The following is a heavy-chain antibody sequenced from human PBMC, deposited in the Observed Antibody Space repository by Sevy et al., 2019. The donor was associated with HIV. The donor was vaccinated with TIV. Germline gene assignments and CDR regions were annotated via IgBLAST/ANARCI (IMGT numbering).Heavy chain of an antibody. CDR2: IKQDGSEK. V-gene: IGHV3-7*03. Sequence: GGSLRLSCAASGFTFSSYWMSWVRQAPGKGLEWVANIKQDGSEKYYVDSVKGRFTISRDNAKNSLYLQMNSLRAEDTAVYYCARAGRETTLYYHYYYYMDVWGKGTTVTVSS. CDR3: ARAGRETTLYYHYYYYMDV. D-gene: IGHD4-17*01. CDR1: GFTFSSYW. J-gene: IGHJ6*03.